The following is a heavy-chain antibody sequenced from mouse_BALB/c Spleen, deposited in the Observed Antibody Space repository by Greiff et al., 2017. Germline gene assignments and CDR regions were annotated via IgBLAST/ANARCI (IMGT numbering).Heavy chain of an antibody. CDR1: GYSITSDYA. D-gene: IGHD1-1*01. V-gene: IGHV3-2*02. J-gene: IGHJ3*01. CDR3: ARSGDYYGSSYAWFAY. Sequence: EVQRVESGPGLVKPSQSLSLTCTVTGYSITSDYAWNWIRQFPGNKLEWMGYISYSCSTSYNPSLKSRISITRDTSKNQFFLQLNSVTTEDTATYYCARSGDYYGSSYAWFAYWGQGTLVTVSA. CDR2: ISYSCST.